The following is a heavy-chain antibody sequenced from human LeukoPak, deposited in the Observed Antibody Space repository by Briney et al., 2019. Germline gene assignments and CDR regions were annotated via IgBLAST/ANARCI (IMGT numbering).Heavy chain of an antibody. CDR3: ARAGAAAGTPDPEFDY. Sequence: PGGSLRLSCSTSGFIFGDYAMSWVRQAPGKGPEWVSSISSSSYIYYADSVKGRFTISRDNAKNSLYLQMNSLRAEDTAVYYCARAGAAAGTPDPEFDYWGQGTLVTVSS. CDR1: GFIFGDYA. J-gene: IGHJ4*02. CDR2: ISSSSYI. V-gene: IGHV3-69-1*01. D-gene: IGHD6-13*01.